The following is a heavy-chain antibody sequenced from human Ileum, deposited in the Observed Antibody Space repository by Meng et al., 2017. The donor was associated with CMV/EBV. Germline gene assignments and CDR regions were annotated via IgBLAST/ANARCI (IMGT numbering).Heavy chain of an antibody. CDR1: GDSLSSTSHH. J-gene: IGHJ4*02. D-gene: IGHD6-19*01. V-gene: IGHV4-39*07. Sequence: SETLSLTCAVSGDSLSSTSHHWGWLRQPPGQGLEWIGNIYYTGNSYYNPSLKSRVNILTDTSKNQFSLRLDFVTAADTARYYCARVRVHSSGWRPFDHWGRGTLVTVSS. CDR2: IYYTGNS. CDR3: ARVRVHSSGWRPFDH.